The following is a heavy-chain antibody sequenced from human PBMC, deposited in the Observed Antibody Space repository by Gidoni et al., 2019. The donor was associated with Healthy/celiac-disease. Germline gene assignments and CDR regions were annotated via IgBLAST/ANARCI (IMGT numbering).Heavy chain of an antibody. J-gene: IGHJ6*04. CDR1: GFTFSSYG. Sequence: QVQLLESGGGVVQPGRSLRLSCAASGFTFSSYGMHWVRQAPGKGLEWVAVIWYDGSNKYYADSVKGRFTISRDNSKNTLYLQMNSLRAEDTAVYYCARDKGSGVLPKEMDVWGKGTTVTVSS. CDR3: ARDKGSGVLPKEMDV. CDR2: IWYDGSNK. D-gene: IGHD3-3*01. V-gene: IGHV3-33*01.